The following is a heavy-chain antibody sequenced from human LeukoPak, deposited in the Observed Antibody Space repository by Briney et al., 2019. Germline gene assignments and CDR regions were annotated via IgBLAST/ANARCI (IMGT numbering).Heavy chain of an antibody. J-gene: IGHJ3*02. D-gene: IGHD6-13*01. CDR1: GFTFSSYG. V-gene: IGHV3-30*02. CDR3: ARGASSWEYTTFDI. CDR2: IRYDGSNK. Sequence: GGSLRLSCAASGFTFSSYGMHWVRQAPGKGLEWVAFIRYDGSNKYYADSVKGRFTISRDNSKNTLYLQMNSLRVEDMAIYYCARGASSWEYTTFDIWGQGTIVTVSS.